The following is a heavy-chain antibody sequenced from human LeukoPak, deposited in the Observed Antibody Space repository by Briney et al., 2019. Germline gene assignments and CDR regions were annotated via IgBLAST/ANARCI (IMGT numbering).Heavy chain of an antibody. CDR1: GFTFSSHA. J-gene: IGHJ5*02. Sequence: GGSLRLSCAASGFTFSSHAVTWVRQAPGKGLEWVSAISGSGGSTYYADSVRGRFTISRDNSKNTLFLQMNSLRAEDTAVYYCARDGYSYGPYNWFDPWGQGTPVTVSS. CDR2: ISGSGGST. V-gene: IGHV3-23*01. D-gene: IGHD5-18*01. CDR3: ARDGYSYGPYNWFDP.